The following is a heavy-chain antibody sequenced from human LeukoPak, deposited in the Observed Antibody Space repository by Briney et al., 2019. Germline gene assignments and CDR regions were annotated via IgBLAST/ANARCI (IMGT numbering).Heavy chain of an antibody. D-gene: IGHD5-18*01. CDR3: AKVDTAMVLFDY. Sequence: GGSLRLSCAASGFTFSSYAMSWVRQAPGKGLEWVSSISSSSSFIYYADSVKGRFTISRDNAKNSLYLQMNSLRAEDTAVYYCAKVDTAMVLFDYWGQGTLVTVSS. CDR2: ISSSSSFI. J-gene: IGHJ4*02. V-gene: IGHV3-21*01. CDR1: GFTFSSYA.